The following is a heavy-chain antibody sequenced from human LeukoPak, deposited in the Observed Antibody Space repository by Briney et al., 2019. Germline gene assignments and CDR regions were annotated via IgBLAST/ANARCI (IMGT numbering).Heavy chain of an antibody. J-gene: IGHJ4*02. Sequence: SETLSLTCTVAGYSISSGYYWGWIRQPPGKGLEWIGSIYHSGSTYYNPSLKSRVTISVDTSKNQFSLKLSSVTAADTAVYYCASRNYYDSSGYWGAWGQGTLVTVSS. CDR2: IYHSGST. CDR1: GYSISSGYY. V-gene: IGHV4-38-2*02. D-gene: IGHD3-22*01. CDR3: ASRNYYDSSGYWGA.